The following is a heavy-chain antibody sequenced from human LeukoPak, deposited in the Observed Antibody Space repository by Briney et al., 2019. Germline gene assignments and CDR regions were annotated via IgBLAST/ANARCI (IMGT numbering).Heavy chain of an antibody. D-gene: IGHD4-17*01. Sequence: GGSLRLSCAASGFTFSDYYMSWIREAPGKGLEWGSYISSSVSTIYYADSAKGRFTISRDNAKNSLFLQMNSLRAEDTAVYHCARDLRYGDYSLDYWGQGTLVTVSS. J-gene: IGHJ4*02. CDR1: GFTFSDYY. V-gene: IGHV3-11*01. CDR2: ISSSVSTI. CDR3: ARDLRYGDYSLDY.